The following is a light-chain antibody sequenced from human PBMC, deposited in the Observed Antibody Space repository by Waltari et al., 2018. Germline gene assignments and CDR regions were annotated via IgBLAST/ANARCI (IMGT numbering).Light chain of an antibody. CDR1: QSVLYSSNNKNY. J-gene: IGKJ4*01. CDR3: QQYYSKPLT. V-gene: IGKV4-1*01. CDR2: WAS. Sequence: DIVMTQSPDSLAVSLGERATIHCKSSQSVLYSSNNKNYLAWYQPKPGQPPKLLIYWASTRESGVPDRFSGSGSETDFTLTISSLQAEDVAVYYCQQYYSKPLTFGGGTKVEIK.